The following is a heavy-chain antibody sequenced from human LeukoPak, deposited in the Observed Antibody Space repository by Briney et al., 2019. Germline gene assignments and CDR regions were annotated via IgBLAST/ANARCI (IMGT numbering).Heavy chain of an antibody. V-gene: IGHV3-23*01. CDR2: IGGSDYRT. D-gene: IGHD3-22*01. CDR1: GFTFSSST. Sequence: PGGSLRLSCAVSGFTFSSSTMTWVRQAPGKGLEWVSLIGGSDYRTYYADSVKGRFTISRDNFKNTLYLQMISLRPEDTAIYYCAKFSYDSSGYYDAAPLNSWGQGTLVTVSS. J-gene: IGHJ4*02. CDR3: AKFSYDSSGYYDAAPLNS.